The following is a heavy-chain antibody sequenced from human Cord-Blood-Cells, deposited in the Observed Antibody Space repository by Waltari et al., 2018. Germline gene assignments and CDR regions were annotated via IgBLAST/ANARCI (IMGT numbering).Heavy chain of an antibody. CDR2: ISYDGSNK. CDR1: GFTFSSYG. J-gene: IGHJ4*02. V-gene: IGHV3-30*18. Sequence: QVQLVESGGGVVQPGRSLRLPCAASGFTFSSYGLPGVRQAPGKGLEWVAVISYDGSNKYYADSVKGRFTISRDNSKNTLYLQMNSLRAEDTAVYYCAKDSPPYYYGSGSYLDYWGQGTLVTVSS. D-gene: IGHD3-10*01. CDR3: AKDSPPYYYGSGSYLDY.